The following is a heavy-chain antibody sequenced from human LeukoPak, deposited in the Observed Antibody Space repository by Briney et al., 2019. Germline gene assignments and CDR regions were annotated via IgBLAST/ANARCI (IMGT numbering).Heavy chain of an antibody. CDR1: GYTFTSYG. CDR3: ARVAMFGVGGWFDP. V-gene: IGHV1-18*01. CDR2: ISAYNGNT. Sequence: ASVKVSCKASGYTFTSYGISWVRQAPGKGLEWMGWISAYNGNTNYAQKLQGRVTMTTDTSPSTAYMELRSLRSDDTAVYYCARVAMFGVGGWFDPWGQGTLVTVSS. J-gene: IGHJ5*02. D-gene: IGHD3-3*01.